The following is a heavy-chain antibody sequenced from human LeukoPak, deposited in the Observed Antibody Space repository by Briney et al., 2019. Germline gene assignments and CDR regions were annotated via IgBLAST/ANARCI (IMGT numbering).Heavy chain of an antibody. J-gene: IGHJ6*03. CDR3: ARGRIWFGELGRYYYMDV. CDR2: INHGGST. CDR1: GGSFSGYY. V-gene: IGHV4-34*01. Sequence: SETLSLTCAVYGGSFSGYYWSWIRQPPGKGLEWIGEINHGGSTNYNPSLKSRVTISVDTSKNQFSLKLSSVTAADTAVYYCARGRIWFGELGRYYYMDVWGKGTTVTVSS. D-gene: IGHD3-10*01.